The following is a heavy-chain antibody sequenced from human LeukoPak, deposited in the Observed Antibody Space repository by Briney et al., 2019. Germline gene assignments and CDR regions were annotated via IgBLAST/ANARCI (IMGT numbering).Heavy chain of an antibody. CDR2: IKNNGGN. Sequence: GSLRLSCAASGFTFSSYSMNWVRQAPGKGLEWIGYIKNNGGNYNNPSLMGRVTISLDTSKNQFSLKLTSVTAADTAVYYCARDAGGTWFDPWGQGTLVTVSS. V-gene: IGHV4-59*01. CDR3: ARDAGGTWFDP. J-gene: IGHJ5*02. CDR1: GFTFSSYS.